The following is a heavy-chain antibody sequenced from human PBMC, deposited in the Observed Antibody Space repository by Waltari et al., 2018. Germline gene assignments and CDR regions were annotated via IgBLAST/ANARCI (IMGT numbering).Heavy chain of an antibody. CDR2: VKQDGNEK. V-gene: IGHV3-7*01. CDR1: GFTFSTFW. D-gene: IGHD5-12*01. J-gene: IGHJ4*02. Sequence: EVHLVESGGGLVQPGGSLRLSCTASGFTFSTFWMSWLRQTPGRGLEWVAHVKQDGNEKYYVDSVKGRFTISRDNAKNSLYLQMNSLRVEDTAVYYCARGVAMNDDYWGQGTLVTVSS. CDR3: ARGVAMNDDY.